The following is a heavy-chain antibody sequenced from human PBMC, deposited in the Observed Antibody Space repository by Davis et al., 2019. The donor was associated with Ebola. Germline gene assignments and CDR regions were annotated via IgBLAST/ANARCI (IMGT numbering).Heavy chain of an antibody. D-gene: IGHD3-3*01. CDR1: GGSFSGYY. Sequence: SETLSLTCAVYGGSFSGYYWSWIRQPPGKGLEWIGEINHSGSTNYNPSLKSRVTISADTSKNQISLKLNSVTTADTAIYYCARGMEWTEWWIAPWGQGALVTVSS. V-gene: IGHV4-34*01. CDR2: INHSGST. CDR3: ARGMEWTEWWIAP. J-gene: IGHJ5*02.